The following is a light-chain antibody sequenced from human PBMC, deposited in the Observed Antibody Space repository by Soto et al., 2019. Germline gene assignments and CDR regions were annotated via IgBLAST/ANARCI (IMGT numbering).Light chain of an antibody. V-gene: IGKV3-20*01. J-gene: IGKJ3*01. CDR2: GAS. CDR1: QTVSSSY. Sequence: EIVMTQSPGTLSLSPGDRATLSCRASQTVSSSYLAWYQQKPGQAPRLLIYGASSRATGIPDRFSGSGSGTDFTLTISRMEPEDFAVYYCQHYDNSPPSVTFGPGTKVDIK. CDR3: QHYDNSPPSVT.